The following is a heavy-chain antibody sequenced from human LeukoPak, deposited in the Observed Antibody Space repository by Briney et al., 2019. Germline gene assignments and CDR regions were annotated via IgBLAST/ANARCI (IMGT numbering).Heavy chain of an antibody. D-gene: IGHD6-13*01. Sequence: SETLSLTCSVSGGSFSRYSWNWIRQPPGKRREGIGYVYNGGTNYNPSLKSRVTMSVDTSKKRFSLTLTSVNAADTAVYYCARDTTLDEGSSRYGFDYWGQGTLVTVSS. J-gene: IGHJ4*02. CDR1: GGSFSRYS. CDR3: ARDTTLDEGSSRYGFDY. V-gene: IGHV4-59*01. CDR2: VYNGGT.